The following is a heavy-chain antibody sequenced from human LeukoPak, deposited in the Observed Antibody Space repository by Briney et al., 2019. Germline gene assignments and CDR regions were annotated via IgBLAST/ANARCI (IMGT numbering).Heavy chain of an antibody. Sequence: SETLSLTCAVYGGSFSGYYCSWIRQPPGKGLEWIGEINHSGSTNYNPSLKSRVTISVDTSKNQFSLKLSSVTATDTAVYYCARRFLGHGDVFDIWGQGTMVSVSS. CDR1: GGSFSGYY. V-gene: IGHV4-34*01. CDR3: ARRFLGHGDVFDI. CDR2: INHSGST. J-gene: IGHJ3*02. D-gene: IGHD2/OR15-2a*01.